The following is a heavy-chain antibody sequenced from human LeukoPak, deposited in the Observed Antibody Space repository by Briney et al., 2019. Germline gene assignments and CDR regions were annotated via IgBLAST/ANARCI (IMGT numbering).Heavy chain of an antibody. J-gene: IGHJ4*02. CDR1: GGTFSSYA. CDR3: ASSYYYCSGSFPYY. D-gene: IGHD3-10*01. V-gene: IGHV1-69*01. Sequence: SVKVSCKASGGTFSSYAISWVRQAPGQGLEWMGGIIPIFGTANYAQKFQGRVTITADESTSTAYMELSSLRSEDTAVYYCASSYYYCSGSFPYYWGQGTLVTVSS. CDR2: IIPIFGTA.